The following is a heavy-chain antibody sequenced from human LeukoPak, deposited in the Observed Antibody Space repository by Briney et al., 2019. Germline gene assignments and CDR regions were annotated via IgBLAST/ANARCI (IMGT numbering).Heavy chain of an antibody. Sequence: SETLSLTCTVSGGSISSYYWSWIRQPPGKGLEWIGYIYYSGSTNYNPSLKSRVTISVDTSKNQFSLKLSSVTAADTAVYYCAGKNGGGGYGGGPYFDYWGQGTLVTVSS. D-gene: IGHD3-10*01. CDR2: IYYSGST. CDR1: GGSISSYY. V-gene: IGHV4-59*08. CDR3: AGKNGGGGYGGGPYFDY. J-gene: IGHJ4*02.